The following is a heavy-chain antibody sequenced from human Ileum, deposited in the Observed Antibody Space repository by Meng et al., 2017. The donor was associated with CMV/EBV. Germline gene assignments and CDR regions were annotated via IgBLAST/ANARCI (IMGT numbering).Heavy chain of an antibody. D-gene: IGHD3-22*01. CDR3: ARRYNDESNGYPALGY. J-gene: IGHJ4*02. CDR1: GFTFNSYW. CDR2: IRQDGNEK. V-gene: IGHV3-7*01. Sequence: GESLKISCAASGFTFNSYWMTWVRQAPGKGLEWVGNIRQDGNEKKYVDSVKGRFTISRDNAKNSLFLQMNSLRVEDTAVYYCARRYNDESNGYPALGYWGQGTLVTVSS.